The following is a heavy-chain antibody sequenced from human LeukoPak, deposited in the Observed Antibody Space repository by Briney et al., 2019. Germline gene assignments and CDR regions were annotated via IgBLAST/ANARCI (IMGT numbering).Heavy chain of an antibody. CDR3: ARRITVTTLNWFDP. CDR2: IYYSGST. CDR1: GGSISSSSYY. V-gene: IGHV4-39*01. D-gene: IGHD4-17*01. J-gene: IGHJ5*02. Sequence: PSETLSLTCTVSGGSISSSSYYWGWIRQPPWKGLEWIGSIYYSGSTYYNPSLKSRVTISVDTSKNQFSLKLSSVTAADTAVYYCARRITVTTLNWFDPWGQGTLVTVSS.